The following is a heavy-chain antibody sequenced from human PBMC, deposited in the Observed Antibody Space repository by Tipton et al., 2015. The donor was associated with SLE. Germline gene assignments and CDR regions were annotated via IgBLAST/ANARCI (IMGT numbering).Heavy chain of an antibody. CDR2: IIPIFGTA. CDR1: GGTFSSYA. V-gene: IGHV1-69*06. CDR3: ARSRASSSLNYFDY. J-gene: IGHJ4*02. D-gene: IGHD6-13*01. Sequence: QLVQSGPEVKKPGSSVKVSCKASGGTFSSYAISWVRQAPGQGLEWMGGIIPIFGTANYRQKFQGRVTITANKSTSTAYMELSSLRSEDTAVYYCARSRASSSLNYFDYWGQGTLVTVSS.